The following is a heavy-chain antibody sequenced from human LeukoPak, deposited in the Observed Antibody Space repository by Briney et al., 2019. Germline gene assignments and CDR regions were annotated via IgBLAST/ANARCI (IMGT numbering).Heavy chain of an antibody. V-gene: IGHV1-69*01. CDR1: GGTFSSYA. CDR2: IIPIFGTA. D-gene: IGHD3-10*01. CDR3: ARSSSYYYGSGSYNRGGWFDP. J-gene: IGHJ5*02. Sequence: GSSVKVSCKASGGTFSSYAISWVRQAPGQGLEWMGGIIPIFGTANYAQKFQGRVTITADESTSTAYMELSSLRSEDTAVYYCARSSSYYYGSGSYNRGGWFDPWDQGTLVTVSS.